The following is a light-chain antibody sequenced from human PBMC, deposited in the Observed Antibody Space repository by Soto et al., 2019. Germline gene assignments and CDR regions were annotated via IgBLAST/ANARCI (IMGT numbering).Light chain of an antibody. J-gene: IGKJ1*01. CDR2: KAS. CDR1: QSISSW. V-gene: IGKV1-5*03. Sequence: DIQMTQSPSTLSASLGDRVTITCRASQSISSWLAWYQQKPGRAPKLLIYKASSLESVVPSRFSGSESGTEFTLTISSLQPDDFATYFCQQYTSYWWTFGQGTKVEIK. CDR3: QQYTSYWWT.